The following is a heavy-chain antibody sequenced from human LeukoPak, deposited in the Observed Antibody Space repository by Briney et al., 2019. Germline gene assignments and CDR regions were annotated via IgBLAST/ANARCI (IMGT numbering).Heavy chain of an antibody. Sequence: GGSLRLSCAASGFTFSSYWMSWVRQAPGKGLEWVSGINWNGGSTGYADSVKGRFTISRDNAKNSLYLQMNSLRAEDTALYYCARHSSGSYYAADFDYWGQGTLVTVAS. J-gene: IGHJ4*02. D-gene: IGHD1-26*01. CDR3: ARHSSGSYYAADFDY. CDR1: GFTFSSYW. V-gene: IGHV3-20*04. CDR2: INWNGGST.